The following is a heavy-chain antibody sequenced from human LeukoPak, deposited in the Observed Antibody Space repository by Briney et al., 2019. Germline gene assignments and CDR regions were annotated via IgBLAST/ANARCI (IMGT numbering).Heavy chain of an antibody. CDR2: ISGDGSTT. D-gene: IGHD3-22*01. CDR1: GFTFEYYA. CDR3: AKGKYYDNSGYYAFDY. V-gene: IGHV3-43*02. J-gene: IGHJ4*02. Sequence: PGGSLRLSCAASGFTFEYYAMHWVRQAAGRGLEWVSLISGDGSTTHYADSVKGRFTMSRDNSKNSLYLQMNNLRTEDTALYYCAKGKYYDNSGYYAFDYWGQGTLVTVSP.